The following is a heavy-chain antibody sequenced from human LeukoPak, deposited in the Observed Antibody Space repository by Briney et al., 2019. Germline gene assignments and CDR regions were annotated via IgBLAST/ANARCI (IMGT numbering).Heavy chain of an antibody. CDR3: ARAIIAVAGNYFDY. CDR2: IYYSGST. CDR1: GGSISSSSYY. Sequence: SETLSLTCTVSGGSISSSSYYWGWIRQPPGKGLEWIGSIYYSGSTYYNPSLKSRVTISVDTSKNQFSLKLSSVTAAGTAVYYCARAIIAVAGNYFDYWGQGTLVTVSS. D-gene: IGHD6-19*01. J-gene: IGHJ4*02. V-gene: IGHV4-39*07.